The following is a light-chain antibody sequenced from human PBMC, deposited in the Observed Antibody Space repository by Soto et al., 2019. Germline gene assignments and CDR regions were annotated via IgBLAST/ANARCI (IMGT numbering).Light chain of an antibody. CDR3: SSFTSDITYV. CDR1: SGV. CDR2: EIT. V-gene: IGLV2-8*01. Sequence: QSVLTQPPSASGSPGQSVTISCTGASGVSWYQQHPGKAPKLLIYEITKRPSGVPDRFSGSKSGNTASLTISGLQAEDEADYYCSSFTSDITYVFGTGTQLTVL. J-gene: IGLJ7*01.